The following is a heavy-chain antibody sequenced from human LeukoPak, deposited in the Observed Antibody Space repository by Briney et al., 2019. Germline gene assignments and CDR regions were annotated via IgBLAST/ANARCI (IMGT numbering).Heavy chain of an antibody. CDR2: IYTSGST. Sequence: PSETLSLTCTVSGGSISSYYWSWIRQPAGKGLEWIGRIYTSGSTYYNPSLKSRVTISVDTSKNQFSLKLSSVTATDTAVYYCARPSRGKLTDALDIWGQGTRVTVSS. V-gene: IGHV4-4*07. J-gene: IGHJ3*02. D-gene: IGHD3-16*01. CDR1: GGSISSYY. CDR3: ARPSRGKLTDALDI.